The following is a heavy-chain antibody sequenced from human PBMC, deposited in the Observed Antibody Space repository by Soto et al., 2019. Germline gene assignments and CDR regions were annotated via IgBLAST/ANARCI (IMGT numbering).Heavy chain of an antibody. J-gene: IGHJ1*01. Sequence: PGGSLRLSCVVSGLTFNEYYMSWIRQPPGKGLEWIGEINHSGSTNYNPSLKSRVTISVDTSKNQFSLKLSSVTAADTAVYYCARGSRLRYFDKPHAEYFQHWGQGTLVTVSS. CDR1: GLTFNEYY. CDR2: INHSGST. D-gene: IGHD3-9*01. V-gene: IGHV4-34*01. CDR3: ARGSRLRYFDKPHAEYFQH.